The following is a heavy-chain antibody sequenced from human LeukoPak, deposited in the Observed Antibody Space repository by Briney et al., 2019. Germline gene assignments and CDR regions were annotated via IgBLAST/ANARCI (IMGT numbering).Heavy chain of an antibody. Sequence: GGSLRLSCAAAGFSFSDNYMSWIRQAPGKGLEWVSYISSSGGIADSVKGRFTISRDNAKNSLYLQMNSLRAEDTAVYYCARQTYYYDSSDYYYMGGFDYWGQGTLVTVSS. D-gene: IGHD3-22*01. J-gene: IGHJ4*02. CDR3: ARQTYYYDSSDYYYMGGFDY. V-gene: IGHV3-11*01. CDR1: GFSFSDNY. CDR2: ISSSGG.